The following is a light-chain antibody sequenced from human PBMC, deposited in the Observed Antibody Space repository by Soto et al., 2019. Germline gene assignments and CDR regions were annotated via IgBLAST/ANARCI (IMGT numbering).Light chain of an antibody. CDR2: SNS. CDR3: AAWDDSLKGEV. V-gene: IGLV1-44*01. Sequence: QSVLTQPPSASGTPGQRVTISCSGSSSNSGKNIVNWYQQLPGTAPKLLIDSNSRRPSGVPDRFSGSKSGTSASLAIRGLQSEDEADYYCAAWDDSLKGEVFGGGTKLTVL. CDR1: SSNSGKNI. J-gene: IGLJ2*01.